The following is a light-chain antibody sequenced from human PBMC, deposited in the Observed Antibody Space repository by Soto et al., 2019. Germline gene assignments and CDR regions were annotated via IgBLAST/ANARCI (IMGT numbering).Light chain of an antibody. V-gene: IGKV1-27*01. CDR3: QKYNSASFT. J-gene: IGKJ4*01. CDR2: AAS. Sequence: DIQMTPSPSSLSASVGDRVTITCRASQGISNYLAWYQQKPGKVPRLLIYAASTLQSGVPSRFSGSGSGTDFTLTISSLQPEDVATYYCQKYNSASFTFGGGTRVEIK. CDR1: QGISNY.